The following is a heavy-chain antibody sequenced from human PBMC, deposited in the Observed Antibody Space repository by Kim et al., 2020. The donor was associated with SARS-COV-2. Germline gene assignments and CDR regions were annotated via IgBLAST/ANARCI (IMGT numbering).Heavy chain of an antibody. V-gene: IGHV1-18*04. CDR1: GYTFSNYG. Sequence: ASVNVSCKTSGYTFSNYGITWVRQAPGQGLEWMGWISVSNGNTNIAQKFQGRVTMTTDTSTSTAYMELRSLKSDDTAIYYCAKNAYRDDYIVLPHFWGQGTLVSVSS. D-gene: IGHD4-4*01. J-gene: IGHJ4*02. CDR3: AKNAYRDDYIVLPHF. CDR2: ISVSNGNT.